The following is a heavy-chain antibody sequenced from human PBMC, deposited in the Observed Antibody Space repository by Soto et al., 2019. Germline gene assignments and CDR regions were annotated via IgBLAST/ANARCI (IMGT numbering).Heavy chain of an antibody. D-gene: IGHD6-13*01. J-gene: IGHJ5*02. V-gene: IGHV1-46*01. CDR1: GYTFINYY. Sequence: ASLKASGKALGYTFINYYFNCLVQAQEQGHEGMAIIKHREGRTHYEQQYQGRVTLTSDTSTRTVYMELSSLRFEVTALFYGARDLAAGDLWGQGTLVTLSS. CDR2: IKHREGRT. CDR3: ARDLAAGDL.